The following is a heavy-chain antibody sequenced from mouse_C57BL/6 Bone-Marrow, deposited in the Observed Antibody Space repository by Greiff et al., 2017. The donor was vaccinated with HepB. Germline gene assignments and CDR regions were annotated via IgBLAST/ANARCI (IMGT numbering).Heavy chain of an antibody. CDR3: TTGDNYDNNDY. CDR2: FDPYNDDT. V-gene: IGHV1-47*01. Sequence: VQLPQPGSALVQPGASVKMSSKASGYPFTTYPITWLKQNPEQSLAWIGSFDPYNDDTKYTEKFQGKATITAEKSSNTAYLQLSRLTSEDTAVYYCTTGDNYDNNDYWGQGTALTVSS. CDR1: GYPFTTYP. J-gene: IGHJ2*01. D-gene: IGHD2-4*01.